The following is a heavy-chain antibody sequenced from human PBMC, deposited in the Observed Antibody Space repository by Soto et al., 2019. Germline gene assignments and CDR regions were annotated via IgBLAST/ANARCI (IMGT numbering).Heavy chain of an antibody. Sequence: SETLSLTCTVSGGSISSYYWSWIRQPPGKGLEWIGYIYYSGSTNYNPSLKRRVTISVDTSKNQFSLKLSSVTAADTAVYYCARLPYYFDYWGQGTLVTVSS. V-gene: IGHV4-59*01. J-gene: IGHJ4*02. CDR2: IYYSGST. CDR1: GGSISSYY. CDR3: ARLPYYFDY.